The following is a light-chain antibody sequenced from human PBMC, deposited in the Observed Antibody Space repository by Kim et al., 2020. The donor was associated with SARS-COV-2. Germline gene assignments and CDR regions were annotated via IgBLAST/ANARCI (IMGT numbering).Light chain of an antibody. J-gene: IGLJ3*02. CDR2: QDT. Sequence: PGQTARITCSGDELGDKYVFWYQQKPGQSPVLVIYQDTKRPSGIPERFSASNSGNTATLTISGTQATDEADYYCQAWDSGTAVVFGEGTQLTVL. CDR3: QAWDSGTAVV. V-gene: IGLV3-1*01. CDR1: ELGDKY.